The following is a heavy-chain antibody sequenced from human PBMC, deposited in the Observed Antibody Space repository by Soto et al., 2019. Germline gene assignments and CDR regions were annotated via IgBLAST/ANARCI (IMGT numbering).Heavy chain of an antibody. J-gene: IGHJ4*02. V-gene: IGHV3-30*03. D-gene: IGHD4-17*01. Sequence: QVQLVESGGGVVQPGRSLRLSCAASGFTFSSYGMHWVRQAPGKGLEWVAVISYDGSNKYYADSVKGRFTISRDNSKNTLYLQKNSLRAEDTAVYYCASGPDYGDIRGYFDYWGQGTLVTVSS. CDR3: ASGPDYGDIRGYFDY. CDR2: ISYDGSNK. CDR1: GFTFSSYG.